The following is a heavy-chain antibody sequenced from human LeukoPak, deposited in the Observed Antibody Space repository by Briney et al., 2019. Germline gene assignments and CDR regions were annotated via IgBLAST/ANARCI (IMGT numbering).Heavy chain of an antibody. V-gene: IGHV4-59*08. CDR1: GASISSYY. Sequence: SETLSLTCTVSGASISSYYWSWVRQPPGKGLEWVAYIYYSRSTNSNPSLKSRLTISADTSENQFSLKLSSVTAADTAVYYCARGGLMVHAHDAFDIWGQGTMVTVSS. D-gene: IGHD2-8*01. J-gene: IGHJ3*02. CDR2: IYYSRST. CDR3: ARGGLMVHAHDAFDI.